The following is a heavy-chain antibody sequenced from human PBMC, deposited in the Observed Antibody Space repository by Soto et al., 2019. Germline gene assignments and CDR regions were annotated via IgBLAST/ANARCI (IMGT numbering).Heavy chain of an antibody. CDR1: GFTFSSYG. J-gene: IGHJ4*02. Sequence: ESGGGVVQPGRSLRLSCAASGFTFSSYGMHWVRQAPGKGLGWVAVIWYDGSNKYYADSVKGRFTISRDNSKNTLYLQMNSLRAEDTAVYYCAREKWSIAAAGSRGFDYWGQGTLVTVSS. D-gene: IGHD6-13*01. V-gene: IGHV3-33*01. CDR2: IWYDGSNK. CDR3: AREKWSIAAAGSRGFDY.